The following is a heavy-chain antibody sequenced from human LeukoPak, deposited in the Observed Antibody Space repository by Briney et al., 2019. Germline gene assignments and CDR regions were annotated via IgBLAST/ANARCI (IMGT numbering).Heavy chain of an antibody. J-gene: IGHJ3*02. Sequence: GGSLRLSCAASGFTFSSYAMSWVRQAPGKGLEWVSSISGRGGSTYYADSVKGRFTISRDNCKNTLYLQMNSLRAEDTAVYYCAKDMGYSSSSGDAFDIWGQGTMVTVSS. CDR1: GFTFSSYA. CDR2: ISGRGGST. CDR3: AKDMGYSSSSGDAFDI. V-gene: IGHV3-23*01. D-gene: IGHD6-6*01.